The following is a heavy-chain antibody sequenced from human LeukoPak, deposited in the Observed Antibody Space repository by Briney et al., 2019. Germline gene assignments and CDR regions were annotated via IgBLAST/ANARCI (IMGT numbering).Heavy chain of an antibody. CDR3: ARDLGLDGD. Sequence: GGSLRLSCAASGFTFSDYYMSWIRQAPGKGLEWVSYIDRSSSIIYYLDSVRGRFTISRDDAENSLYLQMNSLRTDDTGIYYCARDLGLDGDWGQGALVTVSS. CDR2: IDRSSSII. J-gene: IGHJ4*02. CDR1: GFTFSDYY. V-gene: IGHV3-11*04. D-gene: IGHD2-2*03.